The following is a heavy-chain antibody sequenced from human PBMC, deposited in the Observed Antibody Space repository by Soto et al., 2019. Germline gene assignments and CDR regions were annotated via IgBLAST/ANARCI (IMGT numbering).Heavy chain of an antibody. Sequence: QVNRVKSGVEVKTPGASVKVSCQASGYTFFTYDISWVRQAPGQGLEWMGWISTYSGDTKYAQKFKGRVTMTTDTSTTTAYLELRSLRSDGTAVYYCARHHGPTTSENWFDPWGQGTLVTVSS. CDR2: ISTYSGDT. CDR1: GYTFFTYD. D-gene: IGHD5-12*01. V-gene: IGHV1-18*01. J-gene: IGHJ5*02. CDR3: ARHHGPTTSENWFDP.